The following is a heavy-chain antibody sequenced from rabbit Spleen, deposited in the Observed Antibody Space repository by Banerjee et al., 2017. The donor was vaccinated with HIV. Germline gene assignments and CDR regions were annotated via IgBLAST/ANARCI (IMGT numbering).Heavy chain of an antibody. CDR3: ARDLPHNL. CDR1: GFTISGYH. CDR2: INAATGKP. J-gene: IGHJ4*01. Sequence: QSLEESGGGLVQPGASLTLTCTASGFTISGYHICWVRQAPGKGLEWIACINAATGKPVYATWAKGRFTISRTSSTTVTLRMTSLTAADRATYFCARDLPHNLWGPGTLVTVS. V-gene: IGHV1S40*01.